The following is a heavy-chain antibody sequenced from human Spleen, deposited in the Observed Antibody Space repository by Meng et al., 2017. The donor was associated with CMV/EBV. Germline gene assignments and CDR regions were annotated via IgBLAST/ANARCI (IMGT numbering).Heavy chain of an antibody. V-gene: IGHV4-4*07. Sequence: QMQLQESGPGLVKPSETLSLTCTVSGGSISSYYWSWIRQPAGKGLEWIGRIYTSGSTNYKPSLKSRVTMSVDTSKNQFSLKLSSVTAADTAVYYCARDQLIDPLDDFDYWGQGTLVTVSS. CDR1: GGSISSYY. J-gene: IGHJ4*02. D-gene: IGHD1-1*01. CDR3: ARDQLIDPLDDFDY. CDR2: IYTSGST.